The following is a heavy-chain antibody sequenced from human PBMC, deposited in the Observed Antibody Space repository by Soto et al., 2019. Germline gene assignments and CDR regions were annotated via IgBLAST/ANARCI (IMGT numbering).Heavy chain of an antibody. D-gene: IGHD6-6*01. V-gene: IGHV3-9*01. J-gene: IGHJ4*02. CDR1: GFTFDDYA. CDR3: AKDRGSSSLYYFDY. CDR2: ISWNSGSI. Sequence: GGSLRLSCAASGFTFDDYAMHWVRQAPGKGLEWVSGISWNSGSIGYADSVKGRFTISRDNAKNSLYLQMNSLRAEDTALYYCAKDRGSSSLYYFDYWGQGTLVTVSS.